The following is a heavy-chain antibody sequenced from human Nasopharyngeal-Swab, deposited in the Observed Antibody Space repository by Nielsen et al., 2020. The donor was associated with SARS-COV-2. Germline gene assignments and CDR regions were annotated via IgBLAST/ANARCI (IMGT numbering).Heavy chain of an antibody. J-gene: IGHJ4*02. V-gene: IGHV3-74*01. CDR3: ARDVGGRDNY. D-gene: IGHD2-15*01. CDR2: IDTDGTIT. Sequence: VRQAPGKGLLWASRIDTDGTITDYADSVKGRFTISRDNAKNTLYLQMNSLRAEDTAVYYCARDVGGRDNYWGQGALVTVSS.